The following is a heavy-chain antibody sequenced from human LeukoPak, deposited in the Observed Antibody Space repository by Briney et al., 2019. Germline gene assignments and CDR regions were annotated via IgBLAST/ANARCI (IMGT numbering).Heavy chain of an antibody. J-gene: IGHJ4*02. D-gene: IGHD3-16*01. CDR2: LRGDGET. V-gene: IGHV3-23*01. Sequence: GGSLRLSCVASGFIFRDYAMSWVRQTPAGDLNGVSSLRGDGETFYTDSVKGRFTLSRDHSRNTVYLQLSNLRVEDTAVYYCAKASWVSSADAVLWGQGTLVTVS. CDR1: GFIFRDYA. CDR3: AKASWVSSADAVL.